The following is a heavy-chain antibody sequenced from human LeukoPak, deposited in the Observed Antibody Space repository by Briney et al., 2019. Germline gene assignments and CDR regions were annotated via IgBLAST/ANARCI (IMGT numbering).Heavy chain of an antibody. J-gene: IGHJ4*02. CDR2: ISSSSDTI. CDR1: GFTFSSYR. V-gene: IGHV3-48*01. Sequence: PGGSLRLSCAASGFTFSSYRMNWVRQAPGEGLEWVSYISSSSDTIYYADSVRGRFTISRDNAKNSLYLQMNSLRAEDTAVYYCARDRGEYYFDYWGQGTLVTVSS. CDR3: ARDRGEYYFDY. D-gene: IGHD7-27*01.